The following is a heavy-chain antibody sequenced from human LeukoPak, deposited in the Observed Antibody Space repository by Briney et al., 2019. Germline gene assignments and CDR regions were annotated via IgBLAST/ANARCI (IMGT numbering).Heavy chain of an antibody. CDR1: GFTFSSYA. V-gene: IGHV3-23*01. Sequence: PGGSLRLSCAASGFTFSSYAMSWVRQAPGEGLEWVSSITTSGGSTYYADSVKGRFTISRDNSKNTLYLQMNSLRVEDTAVYYCAKGDRGSYGLFDYWGQGTLVTASS. J-gene: IGHJ4*02. CDR2: ITTSGGST. D-gene: IGHD3-10*01. CDR3: AKGDRGSYGLFDY.